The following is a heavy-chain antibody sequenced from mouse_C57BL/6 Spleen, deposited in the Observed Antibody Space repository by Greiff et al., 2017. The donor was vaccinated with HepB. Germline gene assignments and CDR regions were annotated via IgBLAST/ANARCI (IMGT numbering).Heavy chain of an antibody. V-gene: IGHV5-17*01. Sequence: DVMLVESGGGLVKPGGSLKLSCAASGFTFSDYGMHWVRQAPEKGLEWVAYISSGSSTIYYADTVKGRFTISRDNAKNTLFLQMTSLRSEDTAMYYCARDGSSYVDYWGQGTTLTVSS. CDR1: GFTFSDYG. D-gene: IGHD1-1*01. CDR2: ISSGSSTI. J-gene: IGHJ2*01. CDR3: ARDGSSYVDY.